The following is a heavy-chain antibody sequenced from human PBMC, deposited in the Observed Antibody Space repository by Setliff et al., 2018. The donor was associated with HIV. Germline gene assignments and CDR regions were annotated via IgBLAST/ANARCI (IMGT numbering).Heavy chain of an antibody. V-gene: IGHV3-48*03. Sequence: GGSLRLSCAASGFTFRNYKFNWVRQAPGRGLEWVSSISIGSGGAIDYADSVQGRFTITRDNSKNSLYLQMNSLRVEGTAVYYCARDYLYYNLYNGSPVYSMDVWGQGTTVTVSS. J-gene: IGHJ6*02. CDR3: ARDYLYYNLYNGSPVYSMDV. D-gene: IGHD3-3*01. CDR1: GFTFRNYK. CDR2: ISIGSGGAI.